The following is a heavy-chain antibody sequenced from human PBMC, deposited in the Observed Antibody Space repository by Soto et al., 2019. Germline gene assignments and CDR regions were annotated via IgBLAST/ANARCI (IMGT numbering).Heavy chain of an antibody. CDR1: GFTFRSSG. Sequence: QVQLAESGGAVVQPGRSLRLSCVASGFTFRSSGMDWVRQAPGKGLEWVAVISDDGSEKYYTDSVKGRFTISRHNSKNTLFLQMSRLRAAETAVYFCVRGARAYYGSPDGYFDLWRRGTPVTVSS. CDR3: VRGARAYYGSPDGYFDL. V-gene: IGHV3-30*19. CDR2: ISDDGSEK. J-gene: IGHJ2*01. D-gene: IGHD2-21*01.